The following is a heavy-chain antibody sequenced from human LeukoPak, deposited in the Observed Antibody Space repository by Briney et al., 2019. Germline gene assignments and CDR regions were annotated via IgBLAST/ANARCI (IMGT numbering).Heavy chain of an antibody. CDR3: ASPLSYYDSSGYYYGDY. D-gene: IGHD3-22*01. V-gene: IGHV3-21*01. CDR1: GFTFSSYA. Sequence: PGGSLRLSCATSGFTFSSYAMSWVRQAPGKGLEWVSSISSSSSYIYYADSVEGRFTISRDNAKNSLYLQMNSLRAEDTAVYYCASPLSYYDSSGYYYGDYWGQGTLVTVSS. CDR2: ISSSSSYI. J-gene: IGHJ4*02.